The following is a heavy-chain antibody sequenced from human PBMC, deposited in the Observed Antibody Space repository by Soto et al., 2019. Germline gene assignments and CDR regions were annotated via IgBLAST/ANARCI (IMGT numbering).Heavy chain of an antibody. CDR3: AKDLVDYYDSSGYYHELFFDY. J-gene: IGHJ4*02. Sequence: PGGSLRLSCAASGFTFSSYALSWVRQAPGKGLEWVSAISGSGGSTYYADSVKGRFTIPRDNSKNTLYLQMNSLRAEDTAVYYCAKDLVDYYDSSGYYHELFFDYWGPGTLVTVSS. V-gene: IGHV3-23*01. CDR2: ISGSGGST. CDR1: GFTFSSYA. D-gene: IGHD3-22*01.